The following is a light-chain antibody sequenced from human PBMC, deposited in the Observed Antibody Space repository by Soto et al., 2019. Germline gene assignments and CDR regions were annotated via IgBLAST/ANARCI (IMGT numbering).Light chain of an antibody. V-gene: IGLV2-14*01. Sequence: QSALTQPASVSGSPGQSITISCTGTSSDVGGYNYVSWYQQHPGKAPKLMIYDVSNRPSRVSNRFSGSKSGNTASLTISGLQAEDEADYYCSSYTSSSTLEVVFGGGTNLTVL. CDR3: SSYTSSSTLEVV. CDR2: DVS. CDR1: SSDVGGYNY. J-gene: IGLJ2*01.